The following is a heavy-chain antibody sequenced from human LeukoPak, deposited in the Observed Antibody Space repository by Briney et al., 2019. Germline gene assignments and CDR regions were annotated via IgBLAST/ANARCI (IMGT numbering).Heavy chain of an antibody. J-gene: IGHJ4*02. V-gene: IGHV4-59*08. Sequence: SETLSLTCTVSGGPINTYYWTWIRQPPGKGLEWIGYIYYSGSTNYNPSLKSRVTISVDTSMNQFSLKLSSVTAADTAVYYCARQGQAPYYFDYWGQGTLVTVSS. D-gene: IGHD6-6*01. CDR2: IYYSGST. CDR3: ARQGQAPYYFDY. CDR1: GGPINTYY.